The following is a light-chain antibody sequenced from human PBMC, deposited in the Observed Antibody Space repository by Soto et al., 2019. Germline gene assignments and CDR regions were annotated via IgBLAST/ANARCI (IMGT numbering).Light chain of an antibody. CDR1: SSNIGAGYG. CDR2: GNS. J-gene: IGLJ2*01. Sequence: QSVLTQPPSVSGAPGQRVTISCTGSSSNIGAGYGVHWYQQLPGAAPKLLIYGNSNRPSGVPDRFSGSQSDTSASLAITGLQAEDEADYYCQSYDSSLSASVVFGGGTKLTVL. CDR3: QSYDSSLSASVV. V-gene: IGLV1-40*01.